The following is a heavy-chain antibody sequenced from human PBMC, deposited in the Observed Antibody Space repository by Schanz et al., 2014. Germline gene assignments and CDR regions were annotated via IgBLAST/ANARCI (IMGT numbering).Heavy chain of an antibody. CDR2: IWSDGSGK. Sequence: QVQLVESGGGVVQPGGSLRLSCAASGFIFSNYGMHWVRQAPGKGLEWVAVIWSDGSGKYYADSVKGRFTISRDNSRNTLYLQMNSLRAEDTALYYCARDSGPYYDKSMDVWGQGTTVAVSS. CDR1: GFIFSNYG. V-gene: IGHV3-33*01. CDR3: ARDSGPYYDKSMDV. D-gene: IGHD3-9*01. J-gene: IGHJ6*02.